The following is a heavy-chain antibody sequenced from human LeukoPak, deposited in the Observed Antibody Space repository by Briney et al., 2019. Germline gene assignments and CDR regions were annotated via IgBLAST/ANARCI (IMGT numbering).Heavy chain of an antibody. CDR3: ARWFGEEWYYYYMDV. CDR2: IYYSGST. Sequence: PSETLSLTCTVSGGSISSSSYYWGWIRQPPGKGLEWIGSIYYSGSTCYNPSLKSRVTISVDTSKNQFSLKLSSVTAADTAVYYCARWFGEEWYYYYMDVWGKGTTVTVSS. CDR1: GGSISSSSYY. D-gene: IGHD3-10*01. V-gene: IGHV4-39*01. J-gene: IGHJ6*03.